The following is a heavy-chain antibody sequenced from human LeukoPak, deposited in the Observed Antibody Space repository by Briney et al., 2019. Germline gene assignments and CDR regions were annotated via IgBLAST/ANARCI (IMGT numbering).Heavy chain of an antibody. CDR3: ARFSYSSGWYDY. J-gene: IGHJ4*02. Sequence: APVKVSFKASGFTFTRYGISWVRQAPGQRLEWMGWISAYNGNTNYAQKLQGRVTMTTDTSTSTAYMELRSLRSDDTAVYYCARFSYSSGWYDYWGQGTLVTVSS. CDR2: ISAYNGNT. D-gene: IGHD6-19*01. V-gene: IGHV1-18*01. CDR1: GFTFTRYG.